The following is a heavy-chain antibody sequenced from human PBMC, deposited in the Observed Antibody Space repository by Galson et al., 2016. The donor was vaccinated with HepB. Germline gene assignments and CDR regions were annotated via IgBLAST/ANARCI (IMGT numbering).Heavy chain of an antibody. J-gene: IGHJ4*02. Sequence: SLRLSCAASGFTLRNYALSWVRRAPGKGLEWVSHIDGPTPNTHYADSVRGRFSIYRDNSRDTLYLQVDSLTAEDSAIYYCTTWLSHHFDYWGQGTRVTVSS. CDR1: GFTLRNYA. V-gene: IGHV3-23*01. CDR3: TTWLSHHFDY. D-gene: IGHD6-19*01. CDR2: IDGPTPNT.